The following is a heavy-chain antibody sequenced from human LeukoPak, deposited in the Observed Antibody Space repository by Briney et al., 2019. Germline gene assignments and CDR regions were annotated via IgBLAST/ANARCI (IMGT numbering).Heavy chain of an antibody. V-gene: IGHV3-7*01. Sequence: GGSLRLSCAASGFTFSSYWMTWVRQAPGKGLEWVANIKLDVSETYYVDSVRGRFTISRDNSKNTLFLQMNSLRAEDTAVYYCARVSMIVVVITGYFDFWGQGTLVTVSS. CDR3: ARVSMIVVVITGYFDF. D-gene: IGHD3-22*01. J-gene: IGHJ4*02. CDR1: GFTFSSYW. CDR2: IKLDVSET.